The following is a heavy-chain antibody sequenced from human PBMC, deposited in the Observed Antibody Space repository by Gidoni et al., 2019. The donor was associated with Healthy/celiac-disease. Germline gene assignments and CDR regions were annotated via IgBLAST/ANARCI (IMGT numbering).Heavy chain of an antibody. V-gene: IGHV3-33*01. CDR3: ARDKGYYYGMDV. J-gene: IGHJ6*02. CDR2: IWYDGSNK. CDR1: GFTFSSYG. Sequence: QVQLVESGGGVVQPGRYLRLSCAASGFTFSSYGMHWVRQAPGKGLEWVAVIWYDGSNKYYADSVKGRFTISRDNSKNTLYLQMNSLRAEDTAVYYCARDKGYYYGMDVWGQGTTVTVSS.